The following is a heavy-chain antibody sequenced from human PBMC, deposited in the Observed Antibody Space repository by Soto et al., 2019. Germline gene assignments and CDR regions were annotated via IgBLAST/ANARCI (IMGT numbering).Heavy chain of an antibody. D-gene: IGHD5-12*01. CDR3: AREGSYSAYNFAHGIQLWSFDF. Sequence: SDTLSLTCTASGGSINTFYWSWVRQPAGKGLEWIGRIFSSGSTSFNPSLESRVAMSVDTSKNHFSLNLSSVTAADMAVYYCAREGSYSAYNFAHGIQLWSFDFWGQGALVTVS. CDR2: IFSSGST. CDR1: GGSINTFY. V-gene: IGHV4-4*07. J-gene: IGHJ4*02.